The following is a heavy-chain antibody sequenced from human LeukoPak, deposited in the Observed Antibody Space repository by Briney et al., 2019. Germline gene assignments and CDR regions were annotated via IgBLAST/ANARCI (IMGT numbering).Heavy chain of an antibody. V-gene: IGHV5-51*01. Sequence: GESLEISRKTSGFSFTSYWIAWVRQMPGKGLEWIGMIYPGDSDTTYSPSSQGQVIISADTSISTPYLQLTRLQASDTAIYYCARHPPYVSSSAFFDPWGQGTLVTVAS. CDR2: IYPGDSDT. D-gene: IGHD3-10*02. CDR1: GFSFTSYW. CDR3: ARHPPYVSSSAFFDP. J-gene: IGHJ5*02.